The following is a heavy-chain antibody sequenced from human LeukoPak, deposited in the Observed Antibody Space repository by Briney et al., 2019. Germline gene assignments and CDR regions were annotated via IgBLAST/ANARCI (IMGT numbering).Heavy chain of an antibody. Sequence: KASETLSLTCTVSGDSISSGDYYWSWIRQPAGKGLEWIGRISSSGSTNYNPSLKTRLTMSVDTSKNQFSLKLSSVTAADTAVYYCSRETFYYGSGSYYNPLDSWGQGTLVTVSS. CDR1: GDSISSGDYY. CDR2: ISSSGST. CDR3: SRETFYYGSGSYYNPLDS. V-gene: IGHV4-61*02. D-gene: IGHD3-10*01. J-gene: IGHJ4*02.